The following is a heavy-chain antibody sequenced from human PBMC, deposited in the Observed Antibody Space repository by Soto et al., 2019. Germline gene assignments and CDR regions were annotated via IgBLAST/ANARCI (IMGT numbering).Heavy chain of an antibody. CDR3: ARGHILTGPYYFDY. CDR1: GGTFSSYA. D-gene: IGHD3-9*01. CDR2: IIPIFGTA. Sequence: ASVKVSCKASGGTFSSYAISWVRQAPGQGLEWMGGIIPIFGTANYAQKFQGRVTITADKSTSTAYMELSSLRSEGTAVYYCARGHILTGPYYFDYWGQGTLVTVSS. V-gene: IGHV1-69*06. J-gene: IGHJ4*02.